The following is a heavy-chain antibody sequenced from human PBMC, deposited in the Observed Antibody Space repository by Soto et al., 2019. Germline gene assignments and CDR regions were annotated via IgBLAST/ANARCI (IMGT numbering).Heavy chain of an antibody. J-gene: IGHJ3*02. CDR2: IYPGDSDT. Sequence: PGEPLKISCKGSGYSFTSYWIGWVRQMPGKGLEWMGIIYPGDSDTRYSPSFQGQVTISADKSISTAYLQWSSLKASDTAMYYCAVYGDYEGIAFDIWGLGTMVTVSS. V-gene: IGHV5-51*01. D-gene: IGHD4-17*01. CDR3: AVYGDYEGIAFDI. CDR1: GYSFTSYW.